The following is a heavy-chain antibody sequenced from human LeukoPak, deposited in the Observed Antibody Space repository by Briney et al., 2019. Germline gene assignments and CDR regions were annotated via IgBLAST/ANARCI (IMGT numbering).Heavy chain of an antibody. D-gene: IGHD6-25*01. Sequence: SVKVSCKASGGTFSSYAISWVRQAPGQGLEWMGGIIPIFGTANYAQKFQGRVTITADESTSTAYMELSSLRSEDTAVYYCARSSAFPTNWFDPCGQGTLVTVSS. CDR1: GGTFSSYA. J-gene: IGHJ5*02. CDR3: ARSSAFPTNWFDP. CDR2: IIPIFGTA. V-gene: IGHV1-69*13.